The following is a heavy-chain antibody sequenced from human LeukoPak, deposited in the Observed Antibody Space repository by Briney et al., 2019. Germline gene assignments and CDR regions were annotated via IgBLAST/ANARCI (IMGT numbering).Heavy chain of an antibody. J-gene: IGHJ4*02. D-gene: IGHD3-3*01. CDR2: INHSGST. CDR3: ARDFRIFGVVMGFDY. V-gene: IGHV4-34*01. Sequence: PSETLSLTCAVYGGSFSGYYWSWIRQPPGKGLEWIGEINHSGSTNYNPSLKSRVTISVDTSKNQFSLKLSSVTAADTAVYYCARDFRIFGVVMGFDYWGQGTLVTVSS. CDR1: GGSFSGYY.